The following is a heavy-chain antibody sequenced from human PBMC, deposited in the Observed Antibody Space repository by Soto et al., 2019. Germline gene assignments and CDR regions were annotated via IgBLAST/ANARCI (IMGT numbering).Heavy chain of an antibody. CDR1: GYTFTIYY. CDR3: ARDPTRVRGVNFLYYYGMDV. Sequence: GASVKVSCKASGYTFTIYYMHWVRQAPGQGLEWMGIINPSGGSTSYAQKFQGRVTMTRDTSTSTVYMELSSLRSEDTAVYYCARDPTRVRGVNFLYYYGMDVWGQGTTVTVSS. CDR2: INPSGGST. J-gene: IGHJ6*02. D-gene: IGHD3-10*01. V-gene: IGHV1-46*01.